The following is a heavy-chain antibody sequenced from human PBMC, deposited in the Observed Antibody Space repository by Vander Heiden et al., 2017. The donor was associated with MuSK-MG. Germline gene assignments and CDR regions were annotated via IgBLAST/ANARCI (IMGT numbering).Heavy chain of an antibody. V-gene: IGHV4-59*11. J-gene: IGHJ4*02. Sequence: QVQLQESGPGLVRPSETLSLTCTVSGGSINSHYWTWIRQPPGKGLEWLGFIYYTGSSSYNPSLKSRITISVDTSKNQFSLKVSSVTAADTAVYYCARGLRFYEYWGQGTLVTVSS. D-gene: IGHD3-3*01. CDR3: ARGLRFYEY. CDR2: IYYTGSS. CDR1: GGSINSHY.